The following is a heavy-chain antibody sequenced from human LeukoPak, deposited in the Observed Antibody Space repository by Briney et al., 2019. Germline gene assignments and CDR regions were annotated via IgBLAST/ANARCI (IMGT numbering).Heavy chain of an antibody. V-gene: IGHV1-18*01. CDR3: ARDRWATYYDFWSGYSYFDY. CDR1: GYTFTSYG. J-gene: IGHJ4*02. D-gene: IGHD3-3*01. CDR2: ISAYNGNT. Sequence: ASVKVSCKASGYTFTSYGISWVRQAPGQGLEWMGWISAYNGNTNYAQKLQGRVTMTTDTSTSTAYMELRSLRSDDTAVYYCARDRWATYYDFWSGYSYFDYRGQGTLVTVSS.